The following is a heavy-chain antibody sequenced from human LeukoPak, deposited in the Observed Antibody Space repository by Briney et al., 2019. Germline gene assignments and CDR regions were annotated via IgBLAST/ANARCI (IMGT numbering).Heavy chain of an antibody. CDR3: ARDGVYYYDSSGTSPVPFDY. CDR2: IIPILGIA. CDR1: GGTFSSYA. Sequence: ASVKVSCKASGGTFSSYAISWVRQAPGQGLEWMGRIIPILGIANYAQKFQGRVTITADKSTSTAYMGLSSLRSEDTAVYYCARDGVYYYDSSGTSPVPFDYWGQGTLVTVSS. V-gene: IGHV1-69*04. J-gene: IGHJ4*02. D-gene: IGHD3-22*01.